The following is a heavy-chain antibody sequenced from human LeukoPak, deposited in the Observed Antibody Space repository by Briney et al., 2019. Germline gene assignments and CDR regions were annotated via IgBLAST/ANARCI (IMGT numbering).Heavy chain of an antibody. Sequence: PSETLSLTCTVSGGSISSYYWSWLRQPPGKGLEWIGYIYYSGSTNYNPSLKSRVTISVDTSKNQFSLKLSSVTAADTAVYYCARFYYYYYYMDVWGKGTTVTVSS. V-gene: IGHV4-59*01. CDR3: ARFYYYYYYMDV. CDR2: IYYSGST. CDR1: GGSISSYY. J-gene: IGHJ6*03.